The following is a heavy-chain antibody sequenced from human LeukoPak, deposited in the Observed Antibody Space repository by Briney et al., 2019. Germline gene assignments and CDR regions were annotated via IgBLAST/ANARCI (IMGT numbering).Heavy chain of an antibody. CDR1: GGSISSGDYY. V-gene: IGHV4-30-4*08. Sequence: SQTLSLTCTVSGGSISSGDYYWSWIRQPPGKGLEWIGYIYYSGSTYYNPSLKSRVTISVDTSKNQFSLKLSSVTAADTAVYYCARLLKDGYKSFYFDYWGQGTLVTVSS. J-gene: IGHJ4*02. CDR3: ARLLKDGYKSFYFDY. CDR2: IYYSGST. D-gene: IGHD5-24*01.